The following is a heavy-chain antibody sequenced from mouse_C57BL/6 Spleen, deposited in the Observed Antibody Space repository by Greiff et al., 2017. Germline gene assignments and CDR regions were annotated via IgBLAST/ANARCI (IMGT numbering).Heavy chain of an antibody. CDR1: GYTFTSYW. V-gene: IGHV1-64*01. J-gene: IGHJ4*01. D-gene: IGHD2-3*01. CDR3: ARGEDGYAMDY. CDR2: IHPNSGST. Sequence: QVQLQQPGAELVKPGASVKLSCKASGYTFTSYWMPWVKQRPGQGLEWIGMIHPNSGSTNYNEKFKSKATLTVDNSSSTAYMQLSSLTSEDSAVYYCARGEDGYAMDYWGQGTSVTVSS.